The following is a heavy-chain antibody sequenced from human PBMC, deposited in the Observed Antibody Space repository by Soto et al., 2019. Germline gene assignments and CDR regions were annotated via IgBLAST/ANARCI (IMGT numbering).Heavy chain of an antibody. CDR3: AKRGIAVAGTGYYYGMDV. J-gene: IGHJ6*02. D-gene: IGHD6-19*01. CDR2: ISGSGGST. V-gene: IGHV3-23*01. Sequence: EVQLLESGGGLVQPGGSLRLSCAASGLTFSSYAMSWVRQAPGKGLEWVSAISGSGGSTYYADSVKGRFTISRDNSKNTLYLQMNSLRAEDTAVYYCAKRGIAVAGTGYYYGMDVWGQGTTVTVSS. CDR1: GLTFSSYA.